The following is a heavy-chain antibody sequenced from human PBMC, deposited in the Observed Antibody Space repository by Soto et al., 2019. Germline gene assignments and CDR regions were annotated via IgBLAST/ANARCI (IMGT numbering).Heavy chain of an antibody. V-gene: IGHV3-30*18. Sequence: QVQLVESGGGVVQPGRSLRLSCAASGFTFSSYGMHWVRQAPGKGLEWVAVISYDGSNKYYADSVKGRFTISRDNSKNTLYLQMNSLRAEDTAVYYCAKEGIAARRLRGYYFDYWGQGTLVTVSS. J-gene: IGHJ4*02. CDR1: GFTFSSYG. D-gene: IGHD6-6*01. CDR2: ISYDGSNK. CDR3: AKEGIAARRLRGYYFDY.